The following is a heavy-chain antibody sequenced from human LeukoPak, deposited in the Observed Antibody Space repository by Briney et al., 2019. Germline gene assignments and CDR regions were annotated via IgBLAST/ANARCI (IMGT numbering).Heavy chain of an antibody. V-gene: IGHV4-4*07. CDR2: IYTSGTT. CDR3: AREREVGARAFDFDY. CDR1: GGFISSYY. J-gene: IGHJ4*02. Sequence: SETLSLTCTVSGGFISSYYWSWIRQPAGKGLEWIGRIYTSGTTNYNPSLKSRVTMSVDTSKNRFSLKVRSVTAADTAMYYCAREREVGARAFDFDYWGQGTLVTASS. D-gene: IGHD1-26*01.